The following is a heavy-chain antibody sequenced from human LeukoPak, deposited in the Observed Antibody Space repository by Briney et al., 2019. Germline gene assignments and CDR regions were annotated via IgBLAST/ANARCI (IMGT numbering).Heavy chain of an antibody. Sequence: GGSLRLSCEGSAFIFSGHWMNWVRQTPGKGLEWVGHIKTDGSETYYLDSLKGRISISRDNTNNALYLQMNSLRVEDTAVYYCVKNDGWFHLAQWGQGTLVTVSS. CDR3: VKNDGWFHLAQ. CDR2: IKTDGSET. CDR1: AFIFSGHW. J-gene: IGHJ4*02. V-gene: IGHV3-7*03. D-gene: IGHD6-19*01.